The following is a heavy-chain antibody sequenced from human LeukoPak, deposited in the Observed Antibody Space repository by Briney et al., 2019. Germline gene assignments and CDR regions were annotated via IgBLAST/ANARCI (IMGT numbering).Heavy chain of an antibody. Sequence: GGSLRLSCAASGFTFSSYSMNWVRQAPGKGLEWVSSISSVTSYIDYADSVKGRFTISRDNAKNSLYLQMNSLRAEDTAVYYCARSYGDYGGDYWGQGTLVTVSS. D-gene: IGHD4-17*01. CDR1: GFTFSSYS. J-gene: IGHJ4*02. CDR2: ISSVTSYI. CDR3: ARSYGDYGGDY. V-gene: IGHV3-21*01.